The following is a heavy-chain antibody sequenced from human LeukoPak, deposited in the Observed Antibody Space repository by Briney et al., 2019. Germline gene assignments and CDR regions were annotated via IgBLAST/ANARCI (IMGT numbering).Heavy chain of an antibody. CDR1: GFTFRNFW. CDR2: IMKDGGQK. CDR3: VRDADFYKGDY. D-gene: IGHD5-24*01. J-gene: IGHJ4*02. V-gene: IGHV3-7*03. Sequence: GGSLTLSCAPSGFTFRNFWMNWARRAPGKGLEWVASIMKDGGQKKYVDSVKGLFTISRDNAQTSLYLQMRGRRAEDPAMYSCVRDADFYKGDYWGQGTLVTVSS.